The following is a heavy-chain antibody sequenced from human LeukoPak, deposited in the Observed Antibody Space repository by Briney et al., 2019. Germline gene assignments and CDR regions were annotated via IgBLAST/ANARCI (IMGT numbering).Heavy chain of an antibody. Sequence: GGSLRLSCAASGFTFSKYAMSWVRQAPGKGLEWVAVIWYDGGNKYYADSVKGRFTISRDNSKNTLYLQMNSLRAEDTAVYYCARDDYGGNTGGGGIDYWGQGTLVTVSS. CDR3: ARDDYGGNTGGGGIDY. CDR2: IWYDGGNK. J-gene: IGHJ4*02. CDR1: GFTFSKYA. D-gene: IGHD4-23*01. V-gene: IGHV3-33*08.